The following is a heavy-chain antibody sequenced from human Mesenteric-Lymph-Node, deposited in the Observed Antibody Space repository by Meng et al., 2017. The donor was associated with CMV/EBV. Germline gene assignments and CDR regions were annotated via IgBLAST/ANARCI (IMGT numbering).Heavy chain of an antibody. Sequence: GESLKISCAAAGFTASTYSMSWVRQVPGKGLEWVSYISSSGSTIYYADSVKGRFTISRDNAKNSLFLQMNSLRAEDTAVYYCASGDDFWTGYHFDYWGQGTLVTVSS. D-gene: IGHD3/OR15-3a*01. J-gene: IGHJ4*02. CDR3: ASGDDFWTGYHFDY. CDR1: GFTASTYS. CDR2: ISSSGSTI. V-gene: IGHV3-48*04.